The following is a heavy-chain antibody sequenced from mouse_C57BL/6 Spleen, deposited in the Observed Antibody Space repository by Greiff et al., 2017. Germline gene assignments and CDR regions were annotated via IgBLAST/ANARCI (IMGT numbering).Heavy chain of an antibody. CDR1: GYTFTDYE. V-gene: IGHV1-15*01. CDR2: IDPETGGT. Sequence: QVQLKQSGAELVRPGASVTLSCKASGYTFTDYEMHWVKQTPVHGLEWIGAIDPETGGTAYNQKFKGKAILTADKSSSTAYMELRSLTSEYSAVYYCTRGGYYGSSYCWGQGTTLTVSS. D-gene: IGHD1-1*01. J-gene: IGHJ2*01. CDR3: TRGGYYGSSYC.